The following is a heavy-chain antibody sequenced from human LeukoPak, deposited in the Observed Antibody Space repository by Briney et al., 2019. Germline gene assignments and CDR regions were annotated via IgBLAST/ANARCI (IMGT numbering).Heavy chain of an antibody. J-gene: IGHJ4*02. CDR2: ISGSGATA. CDR1: GFSFGGYA. D-gene: IGHD5-24*01. V-gene: IGHV3-23*01. CDR3: AKDRAGYNVKGSDS. Sequence: GSLRLSCAASGFSFGGYAMAWVRQAPGKGLEWISSISGSGATANYADSARGRFIISRDNSANRLDLQMNSLRVEDAAVYYCAKDRAGYNVKGSDSWGQGTLVTVSS.